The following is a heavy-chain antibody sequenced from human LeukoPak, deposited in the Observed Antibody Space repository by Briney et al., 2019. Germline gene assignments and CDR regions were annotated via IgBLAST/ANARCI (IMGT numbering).Heavy chain of an antibody. CDR1: GYTFVNHW. D-gene: IGHD1-1*01. CDR2: VYPADSET. CDR3: MAYNWGEAPGFDL. J-gene: IGHJ3*01. Sequence: KPGESLKISCQASGYTFVNHWIAWVRQMPGKGLEWMGIVYPADSETRYGPSFQGHVTISADDSSSVAYLQWNSLKASDIARYFCMAYNWGEAPGFDLWGQGTMVTVSS. V-gene: IGHV5-51*03.